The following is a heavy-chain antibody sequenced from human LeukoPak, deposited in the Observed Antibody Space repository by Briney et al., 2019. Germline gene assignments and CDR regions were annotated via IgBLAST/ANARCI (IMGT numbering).Heavy chain of an antibody. CDR1: AFTFSNYA. V-gene: IGHV3-30*04. CDR3: ARGPTPYSSGWDY. D-gene: IGHD6-19*01. CDR2: ISYDGSNK. J-gene: IGHJ4*02. Sequence: QPGRSLRLSCAASAFTFSNYAMHWVRQAPGKGLEWVAVISYDGSNKYYADSVKGRFTISRDNSKNTLYLQMNSLRAEDTAVYYCARGPTPYSSGWDYWGQGTLVTVSS.